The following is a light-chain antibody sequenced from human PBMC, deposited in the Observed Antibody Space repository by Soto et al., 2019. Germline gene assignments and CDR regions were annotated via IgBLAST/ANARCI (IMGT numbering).Light chain of an antibody. J-gene: IGKJ1*01. CDR3: QQYNSYSWT. Sequence: DRQLIPVPSTLSASIGDRVTITCRASQSISSWLAWYQQKPGKAPKLLIYKASSLESGVPSRFSGSGSGTEFTLTISSLQPDDFATYYCQQYNSYSWTFGQGTKV. CDR1: QSISSW. CDR2: KAS. V-gene: IGKV1-5*03.